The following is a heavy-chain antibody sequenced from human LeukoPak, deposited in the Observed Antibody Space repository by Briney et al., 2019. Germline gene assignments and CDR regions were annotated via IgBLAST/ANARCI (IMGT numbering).Heavy chain of an antibody. CDR3: ARDAFLSGSLSPVDY. V-gene: IGHV1-46*01. CDR1: GYTFTDYY. Sequence: GASVKVSCEASGYTFTDYYIHWVRQAPGQGLEWMGIINPSGGSTSYAQKFQGRVTMTRDTSTSTVYMELSSLRSEDTAVYYCARDAFLSGSLSPVDYWGQGTLVTVSS. D-gene: IGHD5-12*01. CDR2: INPSGGST. J-gene: IGHJ4*02.